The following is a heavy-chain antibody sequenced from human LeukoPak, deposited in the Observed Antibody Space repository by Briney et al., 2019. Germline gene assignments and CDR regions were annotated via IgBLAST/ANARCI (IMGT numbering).Heavy chain of an antibody. CDR1: GGSISRSYYY. CDR3: ARHEHKAVAGDT. V-gene: IGHV4-39*01. J-gene: IGHJ5*02. D-gene: IGHD6-19*01. Sequence: SETLSLTCTVSGGSISRSYYYWGWIRQPPGRGLEWVGSVYHSGKTFYSPSLESRVTISVDTSKNHFSLRLISVTAADTAMYYCARHEHKAVAGDTWGQGTLVTVSS. CDR2: VYHSGKT.